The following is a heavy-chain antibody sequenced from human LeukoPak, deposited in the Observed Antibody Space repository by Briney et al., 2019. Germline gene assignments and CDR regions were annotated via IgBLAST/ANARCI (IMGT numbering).Heavy chain of an antibody. CDR3: AREGGGFDY. CDR2: IFTSGST. CDR1: GYSISSGYY. D-gene: IGHD3-16*01. V-gene: IGHV4-38-2*02. J-gene: IGHJ4*02. Sequence: PSETLSLTCTVSGYSISSGYYWGWIRQPPGKGLEWIGRIFTSGSTYYNSSLKSRVIMSVDTSKNQFSLKLRSVTAADTAVYYCAREGGGFDYWGQGTLVTVSS.